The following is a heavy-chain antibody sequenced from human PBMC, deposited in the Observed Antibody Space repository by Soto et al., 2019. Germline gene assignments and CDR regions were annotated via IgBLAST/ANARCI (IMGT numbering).Heavy chain of an antibody. CDR1: GFTFSTSA. J-gene: IGHJ4*02. CDR2: ISNNGSKN. D-gene: IGHD2-21*01. CDR3: ARASYCSGDFCYLIDF. V-gene: IGHV3-30-3*01. Sequence: QVQLVESGGGVVQPGRSLRLSCAASGFTFSTSAMHWVRQAPGKGLEWVAIISNNGSKNAYADSVRGRFTISRDNSKNTLYLQMNSLRAEDTDLYYCARASYCSGDFCYLIDFWGQGAQVIVSS.